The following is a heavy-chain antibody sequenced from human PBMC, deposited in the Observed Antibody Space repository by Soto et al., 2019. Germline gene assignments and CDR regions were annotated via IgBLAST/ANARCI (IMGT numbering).Heavy chain of an antibody. V-gene: IGHV4-59*11. J-gene: IGHJ4*02. D-gene: IGHD6-19*01. CDR2: IYYSGST. CDR3: ASSRGSGWYEGEYYFDY. CDR1: GGSISSHY. Sequence: SETLSLTCTVSGGSISSHYWSWIRQPPGKGLKWIGYIYYSGSTNYNPSLKRRVTISVDTSKNQFSLKLSSVTAADTAVYYCASSRGSGWYEGEYYFDYWGQGRLVTVSS.